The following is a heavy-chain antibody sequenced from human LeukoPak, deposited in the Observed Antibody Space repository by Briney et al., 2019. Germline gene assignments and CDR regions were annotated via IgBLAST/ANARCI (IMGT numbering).Heavy chain of an antibody. CDR2: INHSGST. CDR3: ASRWFGDTGAFDI. Sequence: SETLSLTCAVYGGSFSGYYWSWIRQPPGKGLEWIGEINHSGSTNYNPSLKSRVTISVDTSKNQFSLKLSSVTAADTAVYYCASRWFGDTGAFDIWGQGTMVTLSS. D-gene: IGHD3-10*01. V-gene: IGHV4-34*01. CDR1: GGSFSGYY. J-gene: IGHJ3*02.